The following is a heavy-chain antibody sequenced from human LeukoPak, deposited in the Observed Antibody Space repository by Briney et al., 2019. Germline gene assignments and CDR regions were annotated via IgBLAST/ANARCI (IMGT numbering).Heavy chain of an antibody. J-gene: IGHJ5*02. CDR2: VYSSGGT. V-gene: IGHV4-4*07. CDR3: ARGGGTSPLPFDP. D-gene: IGHD2-15*01. Sequence: SETLSLTCTVSGGSISSYYWSWIRQSAAKGLEWIGRVYSSGGTNYNPSLKSRVTMSLDTSKNQFFLKLTSVTAADTAVYYCARGGGTSPLPFDPWGQGTLVTVSS. CDR1: GGSISSYY.